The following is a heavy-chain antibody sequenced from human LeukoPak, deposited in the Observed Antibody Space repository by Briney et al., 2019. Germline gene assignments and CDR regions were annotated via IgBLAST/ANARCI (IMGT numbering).Heavy chain of an antibody. V-gene: IGHV4-59*08. CDR2: IHYTGTI. CDR3: ARVPGRSPDF. J-gene: IGHJ4*02. CDR1: GASLSGHY. D-gene: IGHD3-10*01. Sequence: SETLSLTCTVSGASLSGHYWGWFRQPPGKGLEWIGNIHYTGTISYSPSLKSRIIISLDTSNSQFYLKLRSLTAADTAVYSCARVPGRSPDFWSPGTLVTVSS.